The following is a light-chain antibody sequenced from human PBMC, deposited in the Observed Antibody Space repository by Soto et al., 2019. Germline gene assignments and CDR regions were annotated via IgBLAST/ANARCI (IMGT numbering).Light chain of an antibody. J-gene: IGKJ5*01. Sequence: DIQMTQSPSSLSASVGDRVTITCRASQSISSYLNWYQQKPGKAPKLLIYAASSLQSGVPSRFRGSGSGTDFTLTSSSLQPEDFATYYCQQSYSTPITFGQGTRLEIK. V-gene: IGKV1-39*01. CDR3: QQSYSTPIT. CDR1: QSISSY. CDR2: AAS.